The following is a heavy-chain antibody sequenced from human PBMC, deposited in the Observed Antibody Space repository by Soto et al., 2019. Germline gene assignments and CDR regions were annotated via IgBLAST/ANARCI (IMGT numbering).Heavy chain of an antibody. CDR3: ARDKIFAGDYFYYGMDV. CDR1: GFTFKTYA. V-gene: IGHV3-30-3*01. D-gene: IGHD3-3*01. CDR2: ISYDGSKK. J-gene: IGHJ6*02. Sequence: QLVESGGGVVQPGRSLRLSCTAPGFTFKTYALTWVPQPPGKGLEGVAVISYDGSKKYYTDSVKGRLTISRDNSKNTLYLQMDSLRPDDTAVYYCARDKIFAGDYFYYGMDVWGQGTTVIVSS.